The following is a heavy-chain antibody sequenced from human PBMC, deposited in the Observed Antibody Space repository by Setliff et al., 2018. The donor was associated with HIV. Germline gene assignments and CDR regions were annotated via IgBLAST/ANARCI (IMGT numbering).Heavy chain of an antibody. CDR2: IYYSGST. D-gene: IGHD3-10*01. V-gene: IGHV4-59*12. Sequence: PSETLSLTCTVSGGSISSYYWSWIRQPPGKGLEWIGYIYYSGSTNYNPSLKSRVTISVDTSKNQFSLNLTSVTAADTAIYYCARSIHGGGSEPFDTWGQGILVTVSS. CDR1: GGSISSYY. CDR3: ARSIHGGGSEPFDT. J-gene: IGHJ5*02.